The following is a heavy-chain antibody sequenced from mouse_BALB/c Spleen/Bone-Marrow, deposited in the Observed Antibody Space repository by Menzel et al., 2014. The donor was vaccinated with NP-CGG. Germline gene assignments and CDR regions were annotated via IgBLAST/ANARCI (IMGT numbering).Heavy chain of an antibody. CDR2: IRNKAYGYTT. CDR3: ARFPMDY. V-gene: IGHV7-3*02. Sequence: EVQLQQSGGGLVQPGGSLRLSCTTSGSTFTDYYTSWVRQPPGKALEWLAFIRNKAYGYTTEYSASVRGRFTISRDNSQSILYLQMNTLRAEDSATYYCARFPMDYWGQGTSVTVSS. J-gene: IGHJ4*01. CDR1: GSTFTDYY.